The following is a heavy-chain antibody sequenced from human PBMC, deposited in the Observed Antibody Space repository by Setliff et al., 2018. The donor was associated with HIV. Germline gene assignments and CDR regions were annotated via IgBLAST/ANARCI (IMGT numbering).Heavy chain of an antibody. D-gene: IGHD1-26*01. CDR1: GFTFDDFG. J-gene: IGHJ4*02. V-gene: IGHV3-20*04. CDR3: ARDPLASLDPYYFDY. CDR2: INWNGAIT. Sequence: GGSLRLSCAASGFTFDDFGMTWVRQRPGKGLEWVSGINWNGAITDYADSVKGRFSISRDNADNSLYLQMNSLRAEDTAVYYCARDPLASLDPYYFDYWGQGTLVTVSS.